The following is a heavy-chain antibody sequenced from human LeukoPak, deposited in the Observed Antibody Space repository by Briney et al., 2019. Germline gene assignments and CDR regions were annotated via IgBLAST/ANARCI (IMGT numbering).Heavy chain of an antibody. CDR1: GGTFSSYA. Sequence: SVKVSCKASGGTFSSYAISWVRQAHGQGLEWMGRIIPIFGIANYAQKFQGRVTITADKSTSTAYMELSSLRSEDTAVYYCARGVQGGGRLNGMDVWGQGTTVTVSS. CDR3: ARGVQGGGRLNGMDV. CDR2: IIPIFGIA. J-gene: IGHJ6*02. V-gene: IGHV1-69*04. D-gene: IGHD2-15*01.